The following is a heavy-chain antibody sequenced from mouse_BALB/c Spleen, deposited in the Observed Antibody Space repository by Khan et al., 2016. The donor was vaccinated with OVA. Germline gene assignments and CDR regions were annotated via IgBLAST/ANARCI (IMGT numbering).Heavy chain of an antibody. J-gene: IGHJ2*01. V-gene: IGHV1-7*01. CDR2: INPTSGHT. CDR1: GYTFTTYW. CDR3: TRDRIDY. Sequence: QVQLQQSGAELAKPGASVKMSCKTSGYTFTTYWMHWVKQRPGQGLEWIGYINPTSGHTDYNEKFKDEATLSADKSSSTAYMQLSSLTSEDSAVYYCTRDRIDYWGQGTTLTVSS.